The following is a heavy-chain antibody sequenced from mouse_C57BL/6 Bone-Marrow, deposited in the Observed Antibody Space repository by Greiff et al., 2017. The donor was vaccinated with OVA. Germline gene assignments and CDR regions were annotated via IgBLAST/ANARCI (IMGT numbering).Heavy chain of an antibody. V-gene: IGHV14-4*01. CDR1: GFNIKDDY. CDR3: TTPIYSFAY. Sequence: EVKLMESGAELVRPGASVKLSCTASGFNIKDDYMHWVKQRPEQGLEWIGWIDPENGDTEYASKFQGKATITADTSSNTAYLQLSSLTSEDTAVYYCTTPIYSFAYWGQGTLVTVSA. D-gene: IGHD2-1*01. J-gene: IGHJ3*01. CDR2: IDPENGDT.